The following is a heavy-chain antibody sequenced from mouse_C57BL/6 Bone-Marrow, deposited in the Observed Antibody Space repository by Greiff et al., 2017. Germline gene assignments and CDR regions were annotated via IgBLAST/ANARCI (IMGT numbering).Heavy chain of an antibody. CDR2: INPNYGTT. V-gene: IGHV1-39*01. Sequence: VQLQLSGPELVKPGASVKISCTSSCYSFTDYNMNWVKQSNGKSLEWIGVINPNYGTTSYNQKFKGKATLTVDQSSSPAYMQLNSLTAEYSAVYYCAYGNYAVYFDYWGQGTTLTVSS. CDR1: CYSFTDYN. D-gene: IGHD2-1*01. CDR3: AYGNYAVYFDY. J-gene: IGHJ2*01.